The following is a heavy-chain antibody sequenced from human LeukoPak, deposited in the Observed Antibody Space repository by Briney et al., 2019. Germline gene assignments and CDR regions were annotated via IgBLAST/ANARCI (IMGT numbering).Heavy chain of an antibody. D-gene: IGHD1-26*01. J-gene: IGHJ4*02. Sequence: GGSLRLSCAASGFTFNSYGMSWVRQAPGKGLEWVSSISGSGGSTYYADSVKGRFTISRDNSKNTLYLQMNSLRAEDTAIYYCAKEYTGTFSPFPSYFDNWGQGTLVTVSS. V-gene: IGHV3-23*01. CDR1: GFTFNSYG. CDR3: AKEYTGTFSPFPSYFDN. CDR2: ISGSGGST.